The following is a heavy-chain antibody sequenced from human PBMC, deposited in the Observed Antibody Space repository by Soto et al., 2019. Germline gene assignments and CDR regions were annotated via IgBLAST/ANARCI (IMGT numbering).Heavy chain of an antibody. J-gene: IGHJ6*02. CDR2: FDPGDGET. V-gene: IGHV1-24*01. CDR1: GYTLIEVS. D-gene: IGHD3-10*01. Sequence: AVKLAWKVFGYTLIEVSMHWVRQAPGKWLEWMGGFDPGDGETIYAQKFQGRVTMTADTSTDTAYMDRSSLRYENTAVYYCATDLGEPSNYYYGMDVWG. CDR3: ATDLGEPSNYYYGMDV.